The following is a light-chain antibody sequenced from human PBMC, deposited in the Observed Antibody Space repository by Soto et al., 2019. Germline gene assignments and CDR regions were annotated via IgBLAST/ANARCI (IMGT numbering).Light chain of an antibody. J-gene: IGKJ4*01. CDR3: QQRSNWPPHT. Sequence: DIVLTRSPATLSLSPGERATLSCRASQSVSSYLAWYHQKPGQAPRLLIYDASNRATGIPARFSGSGSGTDFTLTISSLEPEDFAVYYCQQRSNWPPHTFGGGTKVEIK. CDR1: QSVSSY. CDR2: DAS. V-gene: IGKV3-11*01.